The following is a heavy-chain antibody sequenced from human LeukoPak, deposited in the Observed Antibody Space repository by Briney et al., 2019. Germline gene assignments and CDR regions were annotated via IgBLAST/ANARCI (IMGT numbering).Heavy chain of an antibody. CDR2: IYYSGST. CDR3: ARHEEEDGRNAKTFWF. CDR1: GGSISSSSYY. D-gene: IGHD3-3*01. V-gene: IGHV4-39*01. J-gene: IGHJ4*02. Sequence: SETLSLTCTVSGGSISSSSYYWGWIRQPPGKGLEWIGSIYYSGSTYYNPSLKSRVTISVDTSKNQFSLKLTSVTAADTAVYYCARHEEEDGRNAKTFWFWGQGTLVTV.